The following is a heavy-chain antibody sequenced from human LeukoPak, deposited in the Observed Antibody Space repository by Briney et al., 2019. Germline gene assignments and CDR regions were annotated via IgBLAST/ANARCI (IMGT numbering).Heavy chain of an antibody. D-gene: IGHD1-26*01. Sequence: ASVKVSCKASGYTFTGYYIHWVRQAPGQGLEWMGWINPNSGGTNYAQKFQGRVTMTRDTSISTAYMELSRLRSDDTAVYYCAREWELRSDAFDIWGQGTMVTVSS. J-gene: IGHJ3*02. V-gene: IGHV1-2*02. CDR3: AREWELRSDAFDI. CDR1: GYTFTGYY. CDR2: INPNSGGT.